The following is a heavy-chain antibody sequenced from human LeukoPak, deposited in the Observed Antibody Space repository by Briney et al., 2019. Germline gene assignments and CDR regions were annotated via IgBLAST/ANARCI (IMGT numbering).Heavy chain of an antibody. J-gene: IGHJ5*02. D-gene: IGHD3-3*01. V-gene: IGHV4-38-2*02. Sequence: SQTLSLTCFVSGYPINIDYSWGWIRQSPGKGLEWIGVISPKGITYYNPSLRGRVSISPDTSKNQFSLRLSSMTATDTAMYYCARVPGVYFDFSIGFGSGWFDPWGQGILVTVSS. CDR1: GYPINIDYS. CDR2: ISPKGIT. CDR3: ARVPGVYFDFSIGFGSGWFDP.